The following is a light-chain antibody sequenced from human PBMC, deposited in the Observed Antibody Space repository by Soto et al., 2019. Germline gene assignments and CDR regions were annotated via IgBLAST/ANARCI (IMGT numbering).Light chain of an antibody. J-gene: IGLJ3*02. CDR1: SSNIGGNY. CDR3: AAWDDNLNVVV. V-gene: IGLV1-44*01. Sequence: QSVVTQTPSASGNPGQRVTFFCYGGSSNIGGNYVSWFQQLPGMAPKLLNYETYKRPSGVPDRFSGSKSGTSASLAISGLQSEDEADYYCAAWDDNLNVVVFGGGTKLAVL. CDR2: ETY.